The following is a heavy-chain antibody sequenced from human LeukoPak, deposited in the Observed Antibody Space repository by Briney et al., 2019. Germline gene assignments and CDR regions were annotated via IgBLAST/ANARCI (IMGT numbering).Heavy chain of an antibody. D-gene: IGHD1-26*01. CDR3: VRDWDHFDFDS. CDR1: GFPFSCYV. J-gene: IGHJ5*01. CDR2: ITDGGSA. Sequence: GGSLRLSCAASGFPFSCYVITWVRQAPGWGVGWDSSITDGGSANYPVSVKGRFTISRDNAKNTVYLQMNSLRAEDTALFYCVRDWDHFDFDSWGQGTLVTVSS. V-gene: IGHV3-74*01.